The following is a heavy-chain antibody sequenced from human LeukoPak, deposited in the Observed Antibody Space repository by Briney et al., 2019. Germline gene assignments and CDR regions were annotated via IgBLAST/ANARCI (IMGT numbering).Heavy chain of an antibody. J-gene: IGHJ6*03. Sequence: SETLSLTCTVSGDSISSGDYYWSWIRQPAGKGLEWIGRISSSGSTNYNPSLKSRVTISVDTSKNQFSLKLSSVTAADTAVYFCARDHSSATAPYYYYYYMDVWGKGTTVTVSS. D-gene: IGHD2-21*01. CDR2: ISSSGST. CDR3: ARDHSSATAPYYYYYYMDV. V-gene: IGHV4-61*02. CDR1: GDSISSGDYY.